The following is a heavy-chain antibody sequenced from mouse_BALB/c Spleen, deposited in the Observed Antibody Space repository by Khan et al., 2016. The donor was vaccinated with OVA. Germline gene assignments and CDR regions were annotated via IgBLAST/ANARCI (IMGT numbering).Heavy chain of an antibody. J-gene: IGHJ4*01. CDR2: IWGGGST. V-gene: IGHV2-6-5*01. D-gene: IGHD1-1*02. CDR3: TKQIWSPYYGMAY. CDR1: GFSLTDHG. Sequence: QVQLKESGPGLVAPSQSLSITCTVSGFSLTDHGVSWIRQPPGKGLEWLGVIWGGGSTYYNSVLKSRLNISKDNSKTQVFLKMNSLQTDDTAMYYCTKQIWSPYYGMAYWGQGTLVTVSA.